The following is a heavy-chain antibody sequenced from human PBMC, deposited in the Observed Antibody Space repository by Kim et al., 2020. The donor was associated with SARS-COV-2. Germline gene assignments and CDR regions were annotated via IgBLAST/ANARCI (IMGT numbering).Heavy chain of an antibody. CDR1: GFTFSSYG. J-gene: IGHJ4*02. V-gene: IGHV3-33*01. CDR2: IWYDGSNK. CDR3: ARDRGQQWLLGY. D-gene: IGHD6-19*01. Sequence: GGSLRLSCAASGFTFSSYGMHWVRQAPGKGLEWVAVIWYDGSNKYYADSVKGRFTISRDNSKNTLYLQMNSLRAEDTAVYYCARDRGQQWLLGYWGQGTLVTVSS.